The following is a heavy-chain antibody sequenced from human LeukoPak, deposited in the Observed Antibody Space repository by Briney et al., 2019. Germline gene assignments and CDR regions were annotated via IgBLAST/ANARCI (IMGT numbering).Heavy chain of an antibody. V-gene: IGHV4-59*01. CDR1: GGSISSYY. Sequence: SETLSLTCTVSGGSISSYYWSWNRQPPGKGLEWIGYIYYSGSTNYNPSLKSRVTISVDTSKNQFSLKLSSVTAADTAVYYCARQAPADWFDPWGQGTLVTVSS. J-gene: IGHJ5*02. CDR2: IYYSGST. CDR3: ARQAPADWFDP. D-gene: IGHD6-6*01.